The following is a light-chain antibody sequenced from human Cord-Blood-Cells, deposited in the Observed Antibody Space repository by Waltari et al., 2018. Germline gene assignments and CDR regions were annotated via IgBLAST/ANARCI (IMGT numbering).Light chain of an antibody. J-gene: IGKJ3*01. CDR3: QQYYSTPFA. V-gene: IGKV4-1*01. CDR1: QSVLYSSNNKNY. CDR2: WAS. Sequence: DIVMTQSPDSLAVSLGERATINCKSSQSVLYSSNNKNYLAWYQQKPGQPPKLLIYWASTGESGVPDRFSGSGSGTDFTLTISSLQAEDVAVYYCQQYYSTPFAVGPGTKVDIK.